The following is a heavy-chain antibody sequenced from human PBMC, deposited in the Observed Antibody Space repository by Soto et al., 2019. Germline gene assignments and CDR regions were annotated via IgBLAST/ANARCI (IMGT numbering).Heavy chain of an antibody. V-gene: IGHV1-69*13. D-gene: IGHD3-9*01. CDR1: GGTFGSYA. J-gene: IGHJ4*02. CDR3: ARPYDILTGYYQPYYFDY. CDR2: IIPIFGTA. Sequence: SVKVSCKASGGTFGSYAISWVRQAPGQGLEWMGGIIPIFGTANYAQKFQGRVTITADESTSTAYMELSSLRSEDTAVYYCARPYDILTGYYQPYYFDYWGQGTLVTVSS.